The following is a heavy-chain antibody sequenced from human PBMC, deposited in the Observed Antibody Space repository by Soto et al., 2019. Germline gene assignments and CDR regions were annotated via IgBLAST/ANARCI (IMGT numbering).Heavy chain of an antibody. J-gene: IGHJ4*02. CDR2: ISYDGNNK. D-gene: IGHD4-17*01. V-gene: IGHV3-30*18. Sequence: QVQLVQSGAEVKKPGASVKVSCKASGYTFSSYGMHWVRQAPGKGLEWVAVISYDGNNKYYADSVKGRFTISRDNFKNTLYLQMDSLRAEDTAMYYCAKDHLETTVTTPSYWGQGTLVTVSS. CDR3: AKDHLETTVTTPSY. CDR1: GYTFSSYG.